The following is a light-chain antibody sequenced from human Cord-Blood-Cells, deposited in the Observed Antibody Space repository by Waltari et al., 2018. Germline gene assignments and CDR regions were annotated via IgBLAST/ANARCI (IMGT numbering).Light chain of an antibody. CDR2: GAS. Sequence: EIVMTQSPATLSVSPGERATLSCRASQSVGSNLAWYQQKPGQAPRLLIYGASTRATGIPARFSGSGSGTEFTLTISSLQSEDFAVYYCQQYNNWPLTFGGGTKEEIK. CDR3: QQYNNWPLT. J-gene: IGKJ4*01. V-gene: IGKV3-15*01. CDR1: QSVGSN.